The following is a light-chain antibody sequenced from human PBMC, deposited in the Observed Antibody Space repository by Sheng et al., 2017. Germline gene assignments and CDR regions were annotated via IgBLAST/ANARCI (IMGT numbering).Light chain of an antibody. J-gene: IGKJ2*01. Sequence: EIVLTQSPGTLSLSPGERAALSCKASQSISSSYFAWYQQKPGQAPRLLIFGASSRATGIPDRFSGSGSGTDFTLTISRLEPEDFAVYYCQQYGSSPYTFGLGTKLEI. V-gene: IGKV3-20*01. CDR1: QSISSSY. CDR2: GAS. CDR3: QQYGSSPYT.